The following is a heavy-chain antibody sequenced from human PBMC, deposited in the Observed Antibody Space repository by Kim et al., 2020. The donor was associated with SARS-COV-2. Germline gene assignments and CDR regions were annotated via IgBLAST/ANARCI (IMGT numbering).Heavy chain of an antibody. CDR3: ARDRYSGSYESNDPGNWFDP. V-gene: IGHV3-21*01. CDR1: GFTFSSYS. J-gene: IGHJ5*02. D-gene: IGHD1-26*01. Sequence: GGSLRLSCAASGFTFSSYSMNWVRQAPGKGLEWVSSISSSSSYIYYADSVKGRFTISRDNAKNSLYLQMNSLRAEDTAVYYCARDRYSGSYESNDPGNWFDPWGQGTLVTVSS. CDR2: ISSSSSYI.